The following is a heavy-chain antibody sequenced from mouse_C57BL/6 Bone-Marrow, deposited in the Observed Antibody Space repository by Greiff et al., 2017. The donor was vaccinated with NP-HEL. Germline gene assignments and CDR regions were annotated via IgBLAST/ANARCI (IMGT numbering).Heavy chain of an antibody. V-gene: IGHV5-12*01. CDR2: ISNGGGST. CDR3: ARQRNYSNYVYWYFDV. J-gene: IGHJ1*03. D-gene: IGHD2-5*01. Sequence: EVKLMESGGGLVQPGGSLKLSCAASGFTFSDYYMYWVRQTPEKRLEWVAYISNGGGSTYYPDTVKGRFTISRDNAKNTLYLQMSRLKSEDTAMYYCARQRNYSNYVYWYFDVWGTGTTVTVSS. CDR1: GFTFSDYY.